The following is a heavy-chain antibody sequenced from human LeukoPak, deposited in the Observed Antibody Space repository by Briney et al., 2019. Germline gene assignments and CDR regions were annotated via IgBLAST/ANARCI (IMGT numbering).Heavy chain of an antibody. J-gene: IGHJ4*02. V-gene: IGHV1-69*05. Sequence: SVKVSCKASGGTFSSYAISWVRQAPGQGLEWVGGIIPIFGTANYAQKFQGRVTITTDESTSTAYMELSSLRSEDTVVYYCASSGSYGVWYFDYWGQGTLVTVSS. CDR1: GGTFSSYA. D-gene: IGHD1-26*01. CDR3: ASSGSYGVWYFDY. CDR2: IIPIFGTA.